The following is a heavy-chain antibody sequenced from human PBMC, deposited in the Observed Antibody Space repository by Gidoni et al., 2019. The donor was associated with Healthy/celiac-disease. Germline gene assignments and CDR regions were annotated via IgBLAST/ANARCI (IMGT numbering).Heavy chain of an antibody. CDR1: GGSISSSSYY. J-gene: IGHJ1*01. Sequence: QLQLQESGPGLVKPSETLSLTCTVSGGSISSSSYYWGWIRQPPGKGLEWIGSIYYSGRTYYNPSLKSRVTISVDTSKNQFSLKRSSVTAADTAVYYCARPLVVGGRGGFEYFQHWGQGTLVTVSS. CDR2: IYYSGRT. V-gene: IGHV4-39*01. D-gene: IGHD2-2*01. CDR3: ARPLVVGGRGGFEYFQH.